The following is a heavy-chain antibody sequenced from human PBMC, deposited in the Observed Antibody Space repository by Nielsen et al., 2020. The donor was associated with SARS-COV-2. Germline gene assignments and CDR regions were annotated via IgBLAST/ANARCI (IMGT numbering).Heavy chain of an antibody. Sequence: GGSLRLSCAASGFTFSSYAMSWVRQAPGKGLEWVSVIYSGGSSTYYADSVKGRFTISRDNAKNSLYLQMNSLRAEDTAVYYCARGLGLSAAGISNWGQGTLVTVSS. CDR1: GFTFSSYA. J-gene: IGHJ4*02. CDR3: ARGLGLSAAGISN. D-gene: IGHD6-13*01. V-gene: IGHV3-23*03. CDR2: IYSGGSST.